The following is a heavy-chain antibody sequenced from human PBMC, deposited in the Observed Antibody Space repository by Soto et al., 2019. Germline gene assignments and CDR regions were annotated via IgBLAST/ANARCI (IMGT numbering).Heavy chain of an antibody. CDR1: GFTFSSYA. CDR3: ATDLGKQQLLPRNYYYYYGTDV. J-gene: IGHJ6*02. Sequence: PGGALRLCCAASGFTFSSYAMHWVRQAPGKGLEWVAVISYDGSNKYYADSVKGRFTISRDNSKNTLYLQMNSLRAEDTAVYYCATDLGKQQLLPRNYYYYYGTDVWGQGTTVTVSS. CDR2: ISYDGSNK. V-gene: IGHV3-30-3*01. D-gene: IGHD6-13*01.